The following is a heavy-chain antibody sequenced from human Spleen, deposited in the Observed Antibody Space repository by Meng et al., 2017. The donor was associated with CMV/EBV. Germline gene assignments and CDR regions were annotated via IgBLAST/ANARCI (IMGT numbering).Heavy chain of an antibody. V-gene: IGHV3-48*03. CDR1: GFSFSVYE. CDR3: ARYLIIYGEAYGFDI. Sequence: GESLKISCAASGFSFSVYEMNWVRQVPGKGLEWLSYISSSSATIYYSDSVKGRFIISRDNAKNSLHLQMNNLGAEDTAIYYCARYLIIYGEAYGFDIWGQGTMVTVSS. J-gene: IGHJ3*02. D-gene: IGHD3-3*01. CDR2: ISSSSATI.